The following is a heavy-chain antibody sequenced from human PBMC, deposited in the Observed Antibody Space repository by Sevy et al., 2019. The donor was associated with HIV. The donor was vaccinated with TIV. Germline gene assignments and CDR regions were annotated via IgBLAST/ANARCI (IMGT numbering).Heavy chain of an antibody. Sequence: SDTLSLTCSVSGGSISSSTYYWGWIRQPPGRGLEWIGGVYFTGSTYYNPSLKSRVTISVDTSKNEFSLKVNSVTAADTAVYYCARLGGLRFFDWSSLNYFDYWGQGTLVTVSS. D-gene: IGHD3-9*01. CDR3: ARLGGLRFFDWSSLNYFDY. CDR2: VYFTGST. V-gene: IGHV4-39*01. CDR1: GGSISSSTYY. J-gene: IGHJ4*02.